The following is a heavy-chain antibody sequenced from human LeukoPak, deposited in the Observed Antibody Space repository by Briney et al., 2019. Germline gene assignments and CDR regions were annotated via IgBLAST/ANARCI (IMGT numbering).Heavy chain of an antibody. CDR2: ISAYNGNT. V-gene: IGHV1-18*01. Sequence: GASVKVYCKASGYTFTSYGISWVRQAPGQGLEWMGWISAYNGNTNYAQKLQGRVTMTTDTSTSTAYMELRSLRSDDTAVYYCARAARRINDFWSGSLPGYFDYWGQGTLVTVSS. J-gene: IGHJ4*02. CDR1: GYTFTSYG. D-gene: IGHD3-3*01. CDR3: ARAARRINDFWSGSLPGYFDY.